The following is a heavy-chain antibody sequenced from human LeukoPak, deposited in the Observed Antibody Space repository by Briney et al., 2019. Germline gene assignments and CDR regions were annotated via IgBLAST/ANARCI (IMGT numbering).Heavy chain of an antibody. V-gene: IGHV5-51*01. CDR1: GYSFTSYW. CDR2: IYPVDSDT. CDR3: ARRYGRSSPFDY. J-gene: IGHJ4*02. D-gene: IGHD6-13*01. Sequence: GESLKISCKGSGYSFTSYWVGWGRQMPGKGREWMGIIYPVDSDTRSSPSFQAQVTITAEKSISTAYLSWSSLKASDTAMYYYARRYGRSSPFDYWGQGTLVTVSS.